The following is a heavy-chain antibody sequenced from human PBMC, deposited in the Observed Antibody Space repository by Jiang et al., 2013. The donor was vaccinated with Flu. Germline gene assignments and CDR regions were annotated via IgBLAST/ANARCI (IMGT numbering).Heavy chain of an antibody. V-gene: IGHV4-4*01. J-gene: IGHJ4*02. CDR3: TSNGYYSLDY. Sequence: SRGSVSNENWWSWVRQAPRKGLEWIGEIDRSGTTNYNPSLSSRVTISVDKSKNQFSLRLSSVTAADTALYFCTSNGYYSLDYWGQGALVTVSS. CDR1: RGSVSNENW. CDR2: IDRSGTT. D-gene: IGHD3-3*01.